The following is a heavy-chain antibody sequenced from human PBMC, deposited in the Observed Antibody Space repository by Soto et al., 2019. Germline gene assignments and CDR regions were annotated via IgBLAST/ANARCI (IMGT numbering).Heavy chain of an antibody. V-gene: IGHV4-39*01. D-gene: IGHD3-10*01. J-gene: IGHJ6*02. Sequence: LSLTCRGSGSSIITSYYWGWIRQSPGKGLEWIGSAYYSGSTYYNPSLKSRVTIFVDTSKSQFSLMLDSVTAADTAVYYCARHDRARFDGMEVWGQGTTGTGSS. CDR2: AYYSGST. CDR1: GSSIITSYY. CDR3: ARHDRARFDGMEV.